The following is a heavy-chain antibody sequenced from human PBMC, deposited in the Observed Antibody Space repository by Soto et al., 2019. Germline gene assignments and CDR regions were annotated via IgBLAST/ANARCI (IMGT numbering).Heavy chain of an antibody. J-gene: IGHJ4*02. D-gene: IGHD3-9*01. Sequence: QDHLVQSGAEVKKPGASAKVSCKASGYTFKNYGINWVRQAPGRGLEWVAWISAYNGDTSYAQHCQGRVTVTTETLTNTAYMELRSLRPDDTAVYFCVLGGLETGYNRDMDDWGQGTLVSVSS. V-gene: IGHV1-18*04. CDR2: ISAYNGDT. CDR3: VLGGLETGYNRDMDD. CDR1: GYTFKNYG.